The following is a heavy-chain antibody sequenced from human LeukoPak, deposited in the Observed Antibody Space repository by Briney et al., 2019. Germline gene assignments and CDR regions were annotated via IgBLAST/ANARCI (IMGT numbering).Heavy chain of an antibody. CDR1: GFTFDDYA. V-gene: IGHV3-43D*04. Sequence: GGSLRLSCAASGFTFDDYAMHWVRQAPGKGLEGVSLISLDGGSTYYADSVKGRFTISRDNSKNSLYLQMNSLRAEDTALYYCAKDRLVKRDCSSTSCYNIDYWGQGTLVTVSS. CDR2: ISLDGGST. D-gene: IGHD2-2*01. J-gene: IGHJ4*02. CDR3: AKDRLVKRDCSSTSCYNIDY.